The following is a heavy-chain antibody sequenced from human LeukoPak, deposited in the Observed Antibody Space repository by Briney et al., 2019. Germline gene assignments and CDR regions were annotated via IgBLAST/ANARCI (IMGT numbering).Heavy chain of an antibody. J-gene: IGHJ5*02. CDR3: ARVPDYGGNLGDRFDP. D-gene: IGHD4-23*01. Sequence: SETLSLTCTVSGGSVSSGSYYWSWIRQPPGKGLEWIGYIYYSGSTNYNPSLKGRVTISVDTSKNQFSLKLSSVTAADTAVYYCARVPDYGGNLGDRFDPWGQGTLVTVSS. CDR2: IYYSGST. V-gene: IGHV4-61*01. CDR1: GGSVSSGSYY.